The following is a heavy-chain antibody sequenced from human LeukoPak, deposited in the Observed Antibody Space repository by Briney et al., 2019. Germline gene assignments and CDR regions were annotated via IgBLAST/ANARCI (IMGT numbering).Heavy chain of an antibody. CDR2: ISSSGSTI. CDR1: GFTFSSYE. Sequence: GGTLRLSCAASGFTFSSYEMNWVRQAPGKGLGGVSYISSSGSTIYYADSVKGRFTISRDNAKNSLYLHMNSLRAEDTAVYYCARIDSSGYYNYLDSWGQGTLVTVSS. D-gene: IGHD3-22*01. V-gene: IGHV3-48*03. CDR3: ARIDSSGYYNYLDS. J-gene: IGHJ4*02.